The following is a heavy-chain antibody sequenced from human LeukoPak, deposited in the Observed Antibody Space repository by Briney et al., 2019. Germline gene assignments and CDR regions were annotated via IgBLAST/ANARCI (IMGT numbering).Heavy chain of an antibody. CDR3: ARATLDN. Sequence: GGSLRLSCAASGFSVSSNYISWVRQAPGRRLEWVSVIYSGGSTKYADSVKARFTISRDNSKNTVYLQMNSLRAEDTAVYYCARATLDNWGQGTLVTVSS. V-gene: IGHV3-53*01. CDR1: GFSVSSNY. J-gene: IGHJ4*02. CDR2: IYSGGST.